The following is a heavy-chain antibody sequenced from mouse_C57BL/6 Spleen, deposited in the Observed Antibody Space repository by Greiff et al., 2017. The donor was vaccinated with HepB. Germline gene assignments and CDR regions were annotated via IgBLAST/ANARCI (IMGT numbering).Heavy chain of an antibody. Sequence: LQESGAELVKPGASVKISCKASGYAFSSYWMNWVKQRPGKGLEWIGQIYPGDGDTNYNGKFKGKATLTADKSSSTAYMQLSSLTSEDSAVYFCARSFSTTVVATNAMDYWGQGTSVTVSS. CDR3: ARSFSTTVVATNAMDY. CDR2: IYPGDGDT. V-gene: IGHV1-80*01. D-gene: IGHD1-1*01. CDR1: GYAFSSYW. J-gene: IGHJ4*01.